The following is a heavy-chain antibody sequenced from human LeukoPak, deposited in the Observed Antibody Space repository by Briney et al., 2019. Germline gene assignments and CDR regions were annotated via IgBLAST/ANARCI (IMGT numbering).Heavy chain of an antibody. CDR3: ARTYCSSTSCYSGEDY. D-gene: IGHD2-2*02. CDR1: GFTFSSYS. J-gene: IGHJ4*02. Sequence: GGSLRLSCAASGFTFSSYSMNWVRQAPGKGLEWVSSISSSSSYIYYADSVKGRFTTSRDNAKNSLNLQMNSLRAEDTAVYYCARTYCSSTSCYSGEDYWGQGTLVTVSS. V-gene: IGHV3-21*01. CDR2: ISSSSSYI.